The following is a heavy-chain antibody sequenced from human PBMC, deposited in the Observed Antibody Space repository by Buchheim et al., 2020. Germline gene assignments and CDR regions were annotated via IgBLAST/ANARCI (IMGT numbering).Heavy chain of an antibody. CDR3: AKEAYDGSGTYDY. CDR2: IKQDGSEK. Sequence: EVQLVESGGGLVQPGGSLRLSCAASGFSFSSYWMSWVRQAPGKGLEWVANIKQDGSEKYYVDSVKGRFTISRDNAKNSVYLLMDSLRGEDTAVYYCAKEAYDGSGTYDYWGQGTL. J-gene: IGHJ4*02. V-gene: IGHV3-7*01. D-gene: IGHD3-10*01. CDR1: GFSFSSYW.